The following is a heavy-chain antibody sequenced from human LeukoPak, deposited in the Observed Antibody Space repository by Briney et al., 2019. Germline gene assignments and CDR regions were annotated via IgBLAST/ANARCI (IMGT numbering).Heavy chain of an antibody. D-gene: IGHD3-16*01. CDR1: GGSFSGYY. J-gene: IGHJ5*02. CDR3: AREVWIQNWFDP. V-gene: IGHV4-34*01. CDR2: INHSGST. Sequence: KTSETLSLTCAVYGGSFSGYYWSWIRQPPGKGLEWIGEINHSGSTNYNPSLKSRVTISVDTSKNQFSLKLSSVTAADTAVYYCAREVWIQNWFDPWGQGTLVTVSS.